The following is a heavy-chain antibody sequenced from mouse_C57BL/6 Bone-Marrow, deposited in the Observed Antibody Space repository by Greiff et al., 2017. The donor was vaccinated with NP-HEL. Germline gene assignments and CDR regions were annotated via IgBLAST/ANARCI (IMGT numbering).Heavy chain of an antibody. Sequence: QVHVKQPGAELVKPGASVKLSCKASGYTFTSYWMHWVKQRPGQGLEWIGMIHPNSGSTNYNEKFKSKATLTVDKSSSTAYMQLSSLTSEDSAVYYCARREHYPRRGFAYWGQGTLVTVSA. J-gene: IGHJ3*01. CDR1: GYTFTSYW. CDR2: IHPNSGST. D-gene: IGHD5-5*01. V-gene: IGHV1-64*01. CDR3: ARREHYPRRGFAY.